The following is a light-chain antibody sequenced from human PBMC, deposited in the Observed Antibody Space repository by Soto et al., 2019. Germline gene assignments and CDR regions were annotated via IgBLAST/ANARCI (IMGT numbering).Light chain of an antibody. J-gene: IGKJ5*01. V-gene: IGKV1-33*01. CDR2: DAS. CDR3: QQYGSLPLT. Sequence: IQMTQPPSSLSASVGDRVTITCQASQDINKNLIWYQQKPGKAPKLLIYDASDLETGVPSRFSGSGSGTGFTFTISSLQPEDFATYYCQQYGSLPLTFGQGTRLEIK. CDR1: QDINKN.